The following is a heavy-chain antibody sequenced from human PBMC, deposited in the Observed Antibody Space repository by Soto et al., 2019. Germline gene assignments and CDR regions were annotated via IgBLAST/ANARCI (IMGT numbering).Heavy chain of an antibody. CDR1: GGSISSYT. V-gene: IGHV4-59*01. J-gene: IGHJ6*02. CDR2: IYYSGST. CDR3: ARDRITPYYYYGMDV. Sequence: SETLSLTCTGSGGSISSYTWSWLRQPPGKGLKWIGYIYYSGSTNYNPSLKSRVPISVDTSKNQLSLKLSSVTAADTAVYYCARDRITPYYYYGMDVWGQGTTVTVSS. D-gene: IGHD1-20*01.